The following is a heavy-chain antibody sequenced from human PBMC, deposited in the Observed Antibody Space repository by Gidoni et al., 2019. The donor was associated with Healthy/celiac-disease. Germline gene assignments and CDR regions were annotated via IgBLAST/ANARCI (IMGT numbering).Heavy chain of an antibody. CDR1: GFTFSSYG. Sequence: QVQLVESGGGVVQPGRSLRLSCAASGFTFSSYGMHWVRQAPGTGLEWVAVIWYDGSNKYYADSVKGRFTISRDNSKNTLYLQMNSLRAEDTAVYYCARDRGVGATWIDYWGQGTLVTVSS. V-gene: IGHV3-33*01. J-gene: IGHJ4*02. CDR2: IWYDGSNK. D-gene: IGHD1-26*01. CDR3: ARDRGVGATWIDY.